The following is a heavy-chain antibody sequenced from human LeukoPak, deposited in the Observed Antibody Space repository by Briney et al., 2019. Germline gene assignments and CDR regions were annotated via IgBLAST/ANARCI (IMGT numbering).Heavy chain of an antibody. CDR2: TVWDDYN. D-gene: IGHD6-19*01. J-gene: IGHJ4*02. CDR1: GFSLRSSGMC. Sequence: SGPTLVKPTQTLTLTCAFSGFSLRSSGMCVRWIRQPPGRALERLPRTVWDDYNYYSTSQKNRPSISKDTSKNQVVLTMPNMHRVDTATSYCVRIRYSSGSIDYWGQGTLVTVSA. V-gene: IGHV2-70*11. CDR3: VRIRYSSGSIDY.